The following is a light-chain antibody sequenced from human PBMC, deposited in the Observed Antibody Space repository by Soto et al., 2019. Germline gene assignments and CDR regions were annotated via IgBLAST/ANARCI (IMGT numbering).Light chain of an antibody. CDR3: LLYYGGPLGV. CDR2: STN. V-gene: IGLV7-43*01. CDR1: TGAVTSGYY. Sequence: QTVVTQAPSLTVSPGGTVTITCATSTGAVTSGYYPNWFQQKPGRAPRALIYSTNNKYSWTPARFSGSLLGGKAALTLSGVQPEDEADYYCLLYYGGPLGVFGGGTKLTVL. J-gene: IGLJ2*01.